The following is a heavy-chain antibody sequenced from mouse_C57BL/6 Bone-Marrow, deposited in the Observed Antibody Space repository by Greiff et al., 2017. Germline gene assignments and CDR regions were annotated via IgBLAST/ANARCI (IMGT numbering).Heavy chain of an antibody. V-gene: IGHV14-4*01. CDR2: IDPENGDT. CDR3: TIYYGNLRGAY. J-gene: IGHJ3*01. Sequence: EVQVVESGAELVRPGASVKLSCTASGFNIKDDYMHWVKQRPEQGLEWIGWIDPENGDTEYASKFQGKATITADTSSNTAYLQLSSLTSEDTAVYYCTIYYGNLRGAYWGQGTLVTVSA. CDR1: GFNIKDDY. D-gene: IGHD2-1*01.